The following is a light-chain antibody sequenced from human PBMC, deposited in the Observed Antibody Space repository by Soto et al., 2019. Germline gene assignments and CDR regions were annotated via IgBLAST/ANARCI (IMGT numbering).Light chain of an antibody. J-gene: IGLJ3*02. CDR2: SNV. CDR3: VAWDDSLSGPV. CDR1: SSNIGSNS. V-gene: IGLV1-44*01. Sequence: QSVLTQPPSMSGTPGQRVTISCSGGSSNIGSNSVNWYQHLPGTTPKVLIYSNVQRPSGVPDRFSGSKSGTSASLAIRGLQSEDEADYYCVAWDDSLSGPVFGGGTKLTVL.